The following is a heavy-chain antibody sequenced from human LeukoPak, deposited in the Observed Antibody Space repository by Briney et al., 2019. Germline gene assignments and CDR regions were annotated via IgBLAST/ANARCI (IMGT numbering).Heavy chain of an antibody. Sequence: PGGSLRLSCAASGFTFSTYDMNWVRQAPGKGPVWVSRINSDGSTTTYADSVKGRFTISRDNAKNTLYLQMNSLRAEDTAVYYCARDSSGWYAGYWGQGTLVTVSS. V-gene: IGHV3-74*01. J-gene: IGHJ4*02. CDR1: GFTFSTYD. CDR3: ARDSSGWYAGY. CDR2: INSDGSTT. D-gene: IGHD6-19*01.